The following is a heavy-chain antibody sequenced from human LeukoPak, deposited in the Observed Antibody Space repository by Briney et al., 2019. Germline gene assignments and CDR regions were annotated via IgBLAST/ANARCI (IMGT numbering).Heavy chain of an antibody. J-gene: IGHJ4*02. Sequence: EASVKVSCKASGYTFTSYGISWVRQAPGQGLEWMGWISAYNGNTNYAQKLQGRVTMTTDTSTSTAYMELRSLRSDDTAVYYCARDARGHYYDSSGSIPEDYWGQGTLVTVSS. CDR3: ARDARGHYYDSSGSIPEDY. CDR1: GYTFTSYG. V-gene: IGHV1-18*01. CDR2: ISAYNGNT. D-gene: IGHD3-22*01.